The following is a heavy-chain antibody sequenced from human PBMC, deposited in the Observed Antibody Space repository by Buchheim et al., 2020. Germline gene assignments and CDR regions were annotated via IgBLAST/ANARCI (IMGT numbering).Heavy chain of an antibody. J-gene: IGHJ3*01. V-gene: IGHV3-74*01. D-gene: IGHD3-3*01. CDR3: AREVYDFWS. CDR2: INTDGSRK. CDR1: GFTFSSFW. Sequence: EVQLVESGGGLVQPGGSLRLSCAASGFTFSSFWLHWVRQAPGKGPVWVSRINTDGSRKNYADSVKGRFSISRDNAKHTLYLQLNSLRGEDTAVYYCAREVYDFWSWGQGT.